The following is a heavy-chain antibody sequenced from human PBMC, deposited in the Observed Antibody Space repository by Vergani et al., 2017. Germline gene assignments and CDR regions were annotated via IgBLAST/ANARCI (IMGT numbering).Heavy chain of an antibody. D-gene: IGHD1-1*01. CDR1: GFTSSYYG. CDR2: ISYDGTQK. CDR3: ATKSCGTPGCQIGYFRE. V-gene: IGHV3-30*03. Sequence: QVHLVESGGGVVHPGRPLRLSCVVSGFTSSYYGMHWVRQAPRKGLEWVAVISYDGTQKYYADSVKGRFTISRDNSKSTLYLQMNSLRTEDTAVYYCATKSCGTPGCQIGYFREWGQGTLVTVSS. J-gene: IGHJ1*01.